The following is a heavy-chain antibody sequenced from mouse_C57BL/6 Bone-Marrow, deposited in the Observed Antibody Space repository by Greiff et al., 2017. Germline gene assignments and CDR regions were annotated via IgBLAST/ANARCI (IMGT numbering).Heavy chain of an antibody. CDR3: AREGPTVVARGYAMDY. CDR2: IYPGSGST. CDR1: GYTFTSYW. V-gene: IGHV1-55*01. Sequence: QVHVKQPGAELVKPGASVKMSCKASGYTFTSYWITWVKQRPGQGLEWIGDIYPGSGSTNYNEKFKSKATLTVDTSSSTAYMQLSSLTSEDSAVYYCAREGPTVVARGYAMDYWGQGTSVTVSS. J-gene: IGHJ4*01. D-gene: IGHD1-1*01.